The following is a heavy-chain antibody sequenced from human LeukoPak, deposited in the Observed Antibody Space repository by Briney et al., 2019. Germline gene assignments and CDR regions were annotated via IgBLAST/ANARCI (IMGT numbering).Heavy chain of an antibody. J-gene: IGHJ3*01. CDR2: IYYSGST. Sequence: PSQTLSPTCTLSSGSPSIISYYCGWIRQPPGKGLEWIGSIYYSGSTYYNPSLKSRVTISVDTSKNQFSLKLSSVTAADTAVYYCYGPRGHYGGFYFWDRGTMVTVSS. D-gene: IGHD3-10*01. CDR3: YGPRGHYGGFYF. CDR1: SGSPSIISYY. V-gene: IGHV4-39*01.